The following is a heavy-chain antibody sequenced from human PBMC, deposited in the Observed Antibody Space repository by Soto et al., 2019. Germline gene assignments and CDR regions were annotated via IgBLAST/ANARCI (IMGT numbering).Heavy chain of an antibody. J-gene: IGHJ4*02. CDR3: AEYGDAYYFDY. CDR1: GFTFSSYA. D-gene: IGHD4-17*01. CDR2: ISGSGGNT. Sequence: PGGSLSLSCAASGFTFSSYAMSWVRQAQGKGLEWVSAISGSGGNTSYADSVKGPFTISRDNSTNTLYLQMNSLRAEDTAVYYCAEYGDAYYFDYWGQGTLVTVSS. V-gene: IGHV3-23*01.